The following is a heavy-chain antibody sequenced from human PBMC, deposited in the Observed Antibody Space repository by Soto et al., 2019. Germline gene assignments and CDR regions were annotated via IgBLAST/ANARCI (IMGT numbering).Heavy chain of an antibody. CDR2: IIPIFGTA. CDR1: GYTFTYRY. Sequence: GASVKVSCKASGYTFTYRYLHWVRQAPGQALEWMGGIIPIFGTANYAQKFQGRVTITADESTSTAYMELSSLRSEDTAVYYCARQGAALRDYYYGMDVWGQGTTVTVSS. CDR3: ARQGAALRDYYYGMDV. J-gene: IGHJ6*02. V-gene: IGHV1-69*13. D-gene: IGHD6-25*01.